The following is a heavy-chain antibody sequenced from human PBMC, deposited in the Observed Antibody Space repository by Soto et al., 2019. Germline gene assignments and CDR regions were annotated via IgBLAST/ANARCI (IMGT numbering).Heavy chain of an antibody. J-gene: IGHJ4*02. D-gene: IGHD1-7*01. CDR3: TRSPRSITGTPTGGAQNDY. CDR1: GFSFFSYT. CDR2: ISSDNKYI. V-gene: IGHV3-21*01. Sequence: GGSLRLSCAGAGFSFFSYTMTWVRQAPGEGLEWVSSISSDNKYIYYADSVKGRFTISRDNAKSSLFLQMNSLRADDTAVYYCTRSPRSITGTPTGGAQNDYWGQGALVTVSS.